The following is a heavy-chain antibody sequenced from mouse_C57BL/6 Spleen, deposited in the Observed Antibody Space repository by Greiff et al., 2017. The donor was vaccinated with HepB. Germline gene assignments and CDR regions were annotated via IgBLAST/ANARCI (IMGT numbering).Heavy chain of an antibody. J-gene: IGHJ2*01. CDR3: ARGTTTVVAHFDY. CDR2: IYPGSGST. V-gene: IGHV1-55*01. CDR1: GYTFTSYW. Sequence: QVQLQQPGAELVKPGASVKMSCKASGYTFTSYWITWVKQRPGQGLEWIGDIYPGSGSTNYNEKFKSKATLTVDTSSSTAYMQLSSLTSEDSAVYYGARGTTTVVAHFDYWGQGTTLTVSS. D-gene: IGHD1-1*01.